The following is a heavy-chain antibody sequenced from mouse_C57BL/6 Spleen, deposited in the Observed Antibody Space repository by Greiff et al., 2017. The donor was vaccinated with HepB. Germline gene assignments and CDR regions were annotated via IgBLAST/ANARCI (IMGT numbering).Heavy chain of an antibody. CDR1: GFSFNTYA. D-gene: IGHD1-1*01. J-gene: IGHJ1*03. Sequence: EVQLVESGGGLVQPKGSLKLSCAASGFSFNTYAMNWVRQAPGKGLEWVARIRSKSNNYATYYADSVKDRFTISRDDSESMLYLQMNNLKTEDTAMYYCVRHKEDYYGSSHWYFDVWGTGTTVTVSS. CDR2: IRSKSNNYAT. CDR3: VRHKEDYYGSSHWYFDV. V-gene: IGHV10-1*01.